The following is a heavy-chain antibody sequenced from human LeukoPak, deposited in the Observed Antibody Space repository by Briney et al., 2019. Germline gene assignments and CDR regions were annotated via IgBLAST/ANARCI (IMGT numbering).Heavy chain of an antibody. CDR1: GFTFSSYS. J-gene: IGHJ6*03. Sequence: GGSLRLSCAASGFTFSSYSMNWVRQAPGKGLEWVSSISSSSSYIYYADSVKGRFTISRDNARNSLYLQMNRLRAEDTAVYYCARGGDGYNLDYYYYMDVWGKGTTVTVSS. CDR3: ARGGDGYNLDYYYYMDV. D-gene: IGHD5-24*01. CDR2: ISSSSSYI. V-gene: IGHV3-21*01.